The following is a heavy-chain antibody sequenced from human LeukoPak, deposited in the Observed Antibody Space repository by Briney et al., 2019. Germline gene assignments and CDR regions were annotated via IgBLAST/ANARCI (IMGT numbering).Heavy chain of an antibody. CDR2: IYTSGST. D-gene: IGHD3-22*01. V-gene: IGHV4-4*07. CDR1: GGSISSYY. Sequence: PSETLSLTCTVSGGSISSYYWSWIRQPAGKGLEWIGRIYTSGSTKYNPSLKSRVTMSVDTSKNQFSLKLGSVTAADTAVYYCARGFKGGASDYSSFDYWGQGTLVTVSS. CDR3: ARGFKGGASDYSSFDY. J-gene: IGHJ4*02.